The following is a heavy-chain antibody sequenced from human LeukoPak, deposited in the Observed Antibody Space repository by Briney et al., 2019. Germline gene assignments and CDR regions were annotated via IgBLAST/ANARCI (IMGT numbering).Heavy chain of an antibody. Sequence: GGSLRLSCAASGFTFSSYSMNWVRQAPGKGLEWVSSISSSSYIYYADSVKGRFTISRDNAKNSLYLQMNSLRAEDTAVYYCAKGGEITMIVVVITQYYYMDVWGKGTTVTVSS. V-gene: IGHV3-21*01. CDR1: GFTFSSYS. CDR3: AKGGEITMIVVVITQYYYMDV. CDR2: ISSSSYI. J-gene: IGHJ6*03. D-gene: IGHD3-22*01.